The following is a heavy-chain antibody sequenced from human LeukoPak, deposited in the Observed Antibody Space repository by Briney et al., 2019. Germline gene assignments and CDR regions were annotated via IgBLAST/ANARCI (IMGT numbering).Heavy chain of an antibody. CDR3: ARDYYGSGRVYYYYYGMDV. D-gene: IGHD3-10*01. CDR2: ISYDGSNK. V-gene: IGHV3-30*04. Sequence: GGSLRLSCAASGFTFSSYAMHWVRQAPGKGLEWVAVISYDGSNKYYADSVKGRFTISRDNSKNTLYLQMNSLRAEDTAVYYCARDYYGSGRVYYYYYGMDVWGQGTTVTVSS. J-gene: IGHJ6*02. CDR1: GFTFSSYA.